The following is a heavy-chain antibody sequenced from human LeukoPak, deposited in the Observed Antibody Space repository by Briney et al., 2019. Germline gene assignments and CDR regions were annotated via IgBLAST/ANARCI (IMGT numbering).Heavy chain of an antibody. J-gene: IGHJ4*02. Sequence: PSETLSLTCTVSGGSISSYYWTWIRQPPGKGLEWIGYIYNSGSTNYNPSLKSRVTISVDTSKNQFSLELSSVTAADTAVYYCARLPASMGDYYDRSGFDYWGQGTLVTVSS. CDR2: IYNSGST. V-gene: IGHV4-59*08. CDR1: GGSISSYY. D-gene: IGHD3-22*01. CDR3: ARLPASMGDYYDRSGFDY.